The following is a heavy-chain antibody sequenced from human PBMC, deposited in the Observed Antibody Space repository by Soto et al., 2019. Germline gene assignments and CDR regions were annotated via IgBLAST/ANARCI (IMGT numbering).Heavy chain of an antibody. CDR1: GGSFGGYY. D-gene: IGHD5-18*01. CDR3: ARASNKRGYSYGPDY. J-gene: IGHJ4*02. Sequence: SGTLSLTCAVYGGSFGGYYWSGIRQPPGKGLEWSGEVNHSGSTDYNPSRKSRVTISVDTPKNQFSLKLSSLTAADTAVYYCARASNKRGYSYGPDYWGQRPLVTGS. V-gene: IGHV4-34*01. CDR2: VNHSGST.